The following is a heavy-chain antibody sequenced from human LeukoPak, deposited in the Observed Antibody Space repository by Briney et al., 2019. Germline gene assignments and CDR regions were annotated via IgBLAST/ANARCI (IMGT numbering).Heavy chain of an antibody. V-gene: IGHV3-74*01. Sequence: AGGSLRLSCTASGFIFSSYWMHWVRHAPGKGLVWLSRINSDGNITTYADSVRGRFTISRDNAKNTLYLQMSSLRVDDTAVYFCARRGLVPAFDIWGQGTVVSVTS. CDR2: INSDGNIT. CDR3: ARRGLVPAFDI. D-gene: IGHD3-10*02. J-gene: IGHJ3*02. CDR1: GFIFSSYW.